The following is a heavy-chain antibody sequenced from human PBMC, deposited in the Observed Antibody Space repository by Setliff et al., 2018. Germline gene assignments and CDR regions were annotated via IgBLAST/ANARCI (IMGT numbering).Heavy chain of an antibody. D-gene: IGHD4-17*01. V-gene: IGHV4-59*08. CDR1: GGSISTYY. CDR2: IYYSGRT. Sequence: NPSETLSLTCTVSGGSISTYYWSWIRQPPGKGLEWIGYIYYSGRTNYNPSLRSRVTILVDTSKNQFSLKVSSVTAADTAVYYCARHEDDYGDYDDAFDIWGQGTMVTVSS. J-gene: IGHJ3*02. CDR3: ARHEDDYGDYDDAFDI.